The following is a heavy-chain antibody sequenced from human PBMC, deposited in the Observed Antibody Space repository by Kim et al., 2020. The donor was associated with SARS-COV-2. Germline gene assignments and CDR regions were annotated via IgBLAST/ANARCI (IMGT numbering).Heavy chain of an antibody. D-gene: IGHD3-3*01. CDR1: GFFFSDYA. J-gene: IGHJ4*02. Sequence: GGSLRLSCTASGFFFSDYAMTWVRQAPGKGLEWVSSIRYGVDTTYYADSVKGPLIVSRDNSRNTVYLQMKSLRAEDTAENYWVRGIFTPDYWGQGTLVTGPS. CDR2: IRYGVDTT. CDR3: VRGIFTPDY. V-gene: IGHV3-23*01.